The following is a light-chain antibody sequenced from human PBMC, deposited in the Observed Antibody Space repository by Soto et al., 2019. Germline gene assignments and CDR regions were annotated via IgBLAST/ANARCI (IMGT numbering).Light chain of an antibody. CDR2: DVT. J-gene: IGLJ1*01. Sequence: QSALAKPASVSGSPGLSIAISCTGTSSDVGGYNSVSWYQQHPGKAPKLVIYDVTSRPSGVSNRFSGSKSGNTASLTISGLQAEDEGDYYCSSYRTGGSYVFGTGTKVTVL. CDR1: SSDVGGYNS. V-gene: IGLV2-14*01. CDR3: SSYRTGGSYV.